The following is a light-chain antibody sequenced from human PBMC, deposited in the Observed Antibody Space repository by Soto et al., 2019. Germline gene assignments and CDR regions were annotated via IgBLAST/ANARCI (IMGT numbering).Light chain of an antibody. Sequence: QSALTQPASMSGSPGQSITISCTGTSRDVGGYNYVSWYRQHPGKAPKLMIYDVNNRPAGVSNRFSGSKSGNTASLTISGLQAEDEADYYCSSHSSSSTLVVFGGGTKVTVL. CDR3: SSHSSSSTLVV. J-gene: IGLJ2*01. V-gene: IGLV2-14*03. CDR1: SRDVGGYNY. CDR2: DVN.